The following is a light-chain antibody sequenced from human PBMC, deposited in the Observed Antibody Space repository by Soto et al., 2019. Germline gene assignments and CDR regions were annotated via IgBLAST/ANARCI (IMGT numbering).Light chain of an antibody. CDR2: AAS. CDR3: HQYGTSPQT. CDR1: QSVTSSY. V-gene: IGKV3-20*01. Sequence: EIVLTQSPGTLSLSPGERATLSCRASQSVTSSYLAWYQQKPGQAPRLLIYAASSRASAIPDRFSGSGSGTDFTLTISRLEPEDFAVYYCHQYGTSPQTFGQGTIVEIK. J-gene: IGKJ1*01.